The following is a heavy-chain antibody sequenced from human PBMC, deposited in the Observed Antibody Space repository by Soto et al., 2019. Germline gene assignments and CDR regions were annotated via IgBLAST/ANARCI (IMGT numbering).Heavy chain of an antibody. CDR3: ATGRLGIAAAGKSYYYYGMDV. V-gene: IGHV1-69*13. D-gene: IGHD6-13*01. Sequence: SVKCSCKASGGNFSGYAISWVRQAPGQALQGRGGIIPIFGTANYAQKFQGIVTITADESTSTAYMEMSRLRSEDTAVYYRATGRLGIAAAGKSYYYYGMDVWGQGTTVTVPS. CDR2: IIPIFGTA. CDR1: GGNFSGYA. J-gene: IGHJ6*02.